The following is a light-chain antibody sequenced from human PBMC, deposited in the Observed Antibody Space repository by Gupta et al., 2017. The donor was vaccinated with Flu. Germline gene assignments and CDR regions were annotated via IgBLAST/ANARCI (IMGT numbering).Light chain of an antibody. J-gene: IGKJ2*01. Sequence: YRVTSSCRASQGVSRYLAWYQQKEGKAPKLLIYAASTLQSGVPSRFSGSGIGKDFTLTIRSLQPEDFATYFCQQVNSYPYTFGQGTKLEIK. CDR2: AAS. CDR3: QQVNSYPYT. V-gene: IGKV1-9*01. CDR1: QGVSRY.